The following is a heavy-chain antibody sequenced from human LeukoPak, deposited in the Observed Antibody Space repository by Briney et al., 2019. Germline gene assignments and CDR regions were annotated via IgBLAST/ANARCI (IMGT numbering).Heavy chain of an antibody. CDR2: IWYDGSNK. CDR1: GFTFSSYG. J-gene: IGHJ6*02. D-gene: IGHD2-21*01. V-gene: IGHV3-33*01. Sequence: GGSLRLSCATSGFTFSSYGMHWVRQAPGKGLEWVAVIWYDGSNKYFADSVKGRFTISRDNSKNTLYLQMNSPRAEDTAVYYCARDAIQYGMDVWGQGTTVTVSS. CDR3: ARDAIQYGMDV.